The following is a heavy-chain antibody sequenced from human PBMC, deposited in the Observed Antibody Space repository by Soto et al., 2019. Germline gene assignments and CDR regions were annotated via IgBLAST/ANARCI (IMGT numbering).Heavy chain of an antibody. Sequence: QLQLQESGPGLVKPSETLSRTCTVSGGSISSSRYYWGWIRQPPGKGLEWIGSISYSVSNYYNPSLKSRVAISVDTSKNQFSLKLSSVTAADTAVYYCERHYGYEVFDYWGQGTLVTVSS. CDR2: ISYSVSN. J-gene: IGHJ4*02. D-gene: IGHD5-18*01. CDR1: GGSISSSRYY. V-gene: IGHV4-39*01. CDR3: ERHYGYEVFDY.